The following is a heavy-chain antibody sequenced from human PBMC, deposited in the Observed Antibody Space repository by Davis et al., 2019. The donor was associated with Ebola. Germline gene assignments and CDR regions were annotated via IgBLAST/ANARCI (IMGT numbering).Heavy chain of an antibody. CDR2: INHSGST. D-gene: IGHD3-3*01. V-gene: IGHV4-34*01. J-gene: IGHJ6*02. Sequence: SETLSLTCAVYGGSFSGYYWSWIRQPPGKGLEWIGEINHSGSTNYNPSLKSRVTISVGTSKNQFSLKLSSVTAADTAVYYCARGTIFGVVRYYYYGMDVWGQGTTVTVSS. CDR1: GGSFSGYY. CDR3: ARGTIFGVVRYYYYGMDV.